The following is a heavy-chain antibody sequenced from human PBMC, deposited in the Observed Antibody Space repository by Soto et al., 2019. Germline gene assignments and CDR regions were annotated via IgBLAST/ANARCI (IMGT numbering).Heavy chain of an antibody. Sequence: ASVKVSCKASGGTFSSYAIRWVRQAPGQGLEWMGGINPISGGTNYAQKFQGWVTMTRDTSISTAYMELSRLRSDDTAVYYCARAYYDFWSGYYRDYYYYYGMDVWGQGTTVTVSS. CDR1: GGTFSSYA. CDR3: ARAYYDFWSGYYRDYYYYYGMDV. V-gene: IGHV1-2*04. CDR2: INPISGGT. D-gene: IGHD3-3*01. J-gene: IGHJ6*02.